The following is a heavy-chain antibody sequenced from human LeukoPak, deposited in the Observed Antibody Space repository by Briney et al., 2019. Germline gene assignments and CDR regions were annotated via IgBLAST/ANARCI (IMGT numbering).Heavy chain of an antibody. Sequence: SVKVSCKASGGTFSSYAISWVRQAPGQGLEWMGGIIPIFGTANYAQKFQGRVTVTADESTSTAYMELSSLRSEDTAVYYCARGSLRYCSSTSCYRYWGQGTPVTVSS. CDR2: IIPIFGTA. CDR3: ARGSLRYCSSTSCYRY. V-gene: IGHV1-69*01. CDR1: GGTFSSYA. J-gene: IGHJ4*02. D-gene: IGHD2-2*01.